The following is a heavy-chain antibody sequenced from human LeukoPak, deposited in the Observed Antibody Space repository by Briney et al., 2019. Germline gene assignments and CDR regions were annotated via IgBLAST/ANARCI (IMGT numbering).Heavy chain of an antibody. D-gene: IGHD2-2*01. CDR3: AKERDIVVVPAAMQVGY. CDR2: ISGSGGST. J-gene: IGHJ4*02. Sequence: GGSLRLSCAASGFTLSSYAMSWVRQAPGKGLEWVSAISGSGGSTYYADSVKGRFTISRDNSKNTLYLQMNSLRAEDTAVYYCAKERDIVVVPAAMQVGYWGQGTLVTVSS. CDR1: GFTLSSYA. V-gene: IGHV3-23*01.